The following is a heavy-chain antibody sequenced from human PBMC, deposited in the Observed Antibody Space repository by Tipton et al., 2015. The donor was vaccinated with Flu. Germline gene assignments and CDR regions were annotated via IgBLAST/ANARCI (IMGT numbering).Heavy chain of an antibody. CDR1: GGTFSSYA. Sequence: QLVQSGPEVKKPGSSVKVSCKASGGTFSSYAISWVRQAPGQGLEWMGGIIPIFGTANYAQKFQGRVTITADKSTSTAYMELSSLRSEDTAVYYCARELVMGGSSWSPSNYYYYMDVWGKGTTVTVSS. CDR3: ARELVMGGSSWSPSNYYYYMDV. J-gene: IGHJ6*03. CDR2: IIPIFGTA. D-gene: IGHD6-13*01. V-gene: IGHV1-69*06.